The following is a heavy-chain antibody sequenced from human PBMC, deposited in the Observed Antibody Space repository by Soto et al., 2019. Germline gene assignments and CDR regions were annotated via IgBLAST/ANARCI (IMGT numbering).Heavy chain of an antibody. CDR2: ISWNSGSI. J-gene: IGHJ6*02. CDR3: AKDITVVPYYGMDV. D-gene: IGHD2-15*01. CDR1: GFTFDDYA. V-gene: IGHV3-9*01. Sequence: GGSLRLSCAASGFTFDDYAMHWVRQAPGKGLEWVSGISWNSGSIGYADSVKGRFTISRDNAKNSLYLQMNSLRAEDTALYYCAKDITVVPYYGMDVWGQGTTVTVSS.